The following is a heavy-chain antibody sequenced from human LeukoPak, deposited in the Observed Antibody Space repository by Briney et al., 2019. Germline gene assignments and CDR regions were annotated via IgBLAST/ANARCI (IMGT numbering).Heavy chain of an antibody. CDR2: INTNTGNP. Sequence: GASVKASCKASGYTFTSYGISWVRQAPGQGLEWMGWINTNTGNPTYAQGFTGRFVFSLDTSVSTAYLQISSLKAEDTAVYYCAREREGAIVGATEYDYWGQGTLVTVSS. CDR1: GYTFTSYG. D-gene: IGHD1-26*01. CDR3: AREREGAIVGATEYDY. V-gene: IGHV7-4-1*02. J-gene: IGHJ4*02.